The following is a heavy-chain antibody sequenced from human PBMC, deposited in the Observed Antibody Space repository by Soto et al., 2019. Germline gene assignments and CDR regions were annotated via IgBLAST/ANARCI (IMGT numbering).Heavy chain of an antibody. CDR1: GGSISSYY. J-gene: IGHJ4*02. V-gene: IGHV4-59*08. D-gene: IGHD5-12*01. CDR2: IYYSGST. CDR3: ATLRWLATITNYFDY. Sequence: SETLSLTCTVSGGSISSYYWSWIRQPPGKGPEWIGYIYYSGSTNYNPSLKSRVTISVDTSKNQFSLKLSSVTAADTAVYYCATLRWLATITNYFDYWGQGTLVTVSS.